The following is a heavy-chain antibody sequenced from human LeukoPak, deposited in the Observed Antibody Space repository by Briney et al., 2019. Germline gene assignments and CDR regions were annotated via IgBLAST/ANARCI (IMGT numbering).Heavy chain of an antibody. J-gene: IGHJ4*02. Sequence: SETLSLTCTVSGGSISSYYWSWISQHPGKGLEWIGYIYYSGSTYYNPSLKSRVTISVDTSKNQFSLKLSSVTAADTAVYYCARGGDYSNYVGGQGTLVTVSS. D-gene: IGHD4-11*01. CDR1: GGSISSYY. V-gene: IGHV4-59*06. CDR3: ARGGDYSNYV. CDR2: IYYSGST.